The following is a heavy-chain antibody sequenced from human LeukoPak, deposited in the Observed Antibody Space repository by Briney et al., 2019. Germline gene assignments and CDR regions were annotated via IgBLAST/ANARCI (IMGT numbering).Heavy chain of an antibody. Sequence: PGGSLRLSCAASGFTFSSYEMNWVRQAPGKGLEWVSYISSSGSTIYYADSVKGRFTISRDNAKNSLYLQMNSLRAEDTAVYYCARGGYSYDNWFDPWGQGTLVTVSS. CDR2: ISSSGSTI. CDR3: ARGGYSYDNWFDP. J-gene: IGHJ5*02. CDR1: GFTFSSYE. D-gene: IGHD5-18*01. V-gene: IGHV3-48*03.